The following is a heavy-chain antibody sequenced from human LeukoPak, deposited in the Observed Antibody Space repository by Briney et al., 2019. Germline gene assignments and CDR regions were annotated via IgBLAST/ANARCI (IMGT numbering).Heavy chain of an antibody. J-gene: IGHJ4*02. CDR3: ARGDTPFDD. CDR1: GDSINSYY. CDR2: IYTSGST. Sequence: PSETLSLTCAVSGDSINSYYWSWIRQAAGKGLEWIGRIYTSGSTNYNPSVKSRVTMSVDTSKNQFSLKLSSVTAADTAVYYCARGDTPFDDWGQGTLVTVSS. D-gene: IGHD2-15*01. V-gene: IGHV4-4*07.